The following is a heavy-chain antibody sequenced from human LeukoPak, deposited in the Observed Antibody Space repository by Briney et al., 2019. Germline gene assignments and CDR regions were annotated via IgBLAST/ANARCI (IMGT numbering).Heavy chain of an antibody. V-gene: IGHV3-66*02. CDR2: IYSGGST. CDR3: ARDRGSYAWDY. CDR1: GFTVSSNY. Sequence: GSLRLSCAASGFTVSSNYMNWVRQAPGKGLEWVSVIYSGGSTYYADSEKGRFTISRDNSKNTLYLQMNSLRPEDTAVYYCARDRGSYAWDYWGQGTLVTVSS. D-gene: IGHD5-12*01. J-gene: IGHJ4*02.